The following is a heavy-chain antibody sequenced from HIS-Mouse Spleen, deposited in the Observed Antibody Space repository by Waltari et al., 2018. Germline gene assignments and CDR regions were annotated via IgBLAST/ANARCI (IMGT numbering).Heavy chain of an antibody. D-gene: IGHD2-21*02. J-gene: IGHJ5*02. Sequence: QLQLQESGPGLVKPSETLSLTCTVSGGPISSISYYWGWIRQPPGKGLEWIGSIYYSGSTYYNPSLKSRVTISVDTSKNQFSLKLSSVTAADTAVYYCARKRTASGWFDPWGQGTLVTVSS. CDR3: ARKRTASGWFDP. CDR1: GGPISSISYY. CDR2: IYYSGST. V-gene: IGHV4-39*01.